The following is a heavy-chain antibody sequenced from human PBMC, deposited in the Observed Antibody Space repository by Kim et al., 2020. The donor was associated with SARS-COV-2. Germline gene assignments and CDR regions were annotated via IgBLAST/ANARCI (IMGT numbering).Heavy chain of an antibody. J-gene: IGHJ2*01. CDR3: ARGSSWVHHWYFDL. D-gene: IGHD6-13*01. Sequence: NPSLKSRVTISVDTSKNQFSLKLSSVTAADTAVYYCARGSSWVHHWYFDLWGRGTLVTVSS. V-gene: IGHV4-59*09.